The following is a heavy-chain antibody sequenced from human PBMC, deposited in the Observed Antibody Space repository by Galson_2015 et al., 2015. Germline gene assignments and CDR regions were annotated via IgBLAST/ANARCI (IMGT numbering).Heavy chain of an antibody. J-gene: IGHJ6*02. Sequence: LRLSCAASGFTFSSYGMHWVRQAPGKGLEWVAVISYDGSNKYYADSVKGRFTVSRDNSKNTLYLQMNSLRAEDTAVYYCAKDRNYDFWSGYLSGMDVWGQGTTVTVSS. CDR1: GFTFSSYG. CDR2: ISYDGSNK. V-gene: IGHV3-30*18. CDR3: AKDRNYDFWSGYLSGMDV. D-gene: IGHD3-3*01.